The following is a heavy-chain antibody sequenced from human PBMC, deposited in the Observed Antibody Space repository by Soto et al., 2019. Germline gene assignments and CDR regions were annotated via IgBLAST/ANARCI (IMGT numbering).Heavy chain of an antibody. V-gene: IGHV1-18*01. D-gene: IGHD2-2*01. Sequence: QVQLVQSGAAVKKPGASVKVSCKASGYTFTSYGISWVRQAPGQGLEWMGWISAYNGHTNSAQKLQGTVTMITYTSSSTANLELRSLRSYETAVYYCARDSRDIVVVPAGERGDYWGQGSLVTVSS. J-gene: IGHJ4*02. CDR1: GYTFTSYG. CDR2: ISAYNGHT. CDR3: ARDSRDIVVVPAGERGDY.